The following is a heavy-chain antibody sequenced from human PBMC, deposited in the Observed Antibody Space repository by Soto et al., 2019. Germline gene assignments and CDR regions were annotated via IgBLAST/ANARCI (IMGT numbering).Heavy chain of an antibody. CDR2: INPKFGDT. Sequence: QVQLVQYGAEVKEPGDSVRVSCEASGYTFTAYYIHWGRQAPGQGLEWMGWINPKFGDTTYAQDFQGRVSMTRDMSISTVYMELSSLTSDDTAIYYCARNMDYYYGRGSGNGHGVWGQGTTVTVFS. CDR1: GYTFTAYY. J-gene: IGHJ6*02. CDR3: ARNMDYYYGRGSGNGHGV. D-gene: IGHD3-10*02. V-gene: IGHV1-2*02.